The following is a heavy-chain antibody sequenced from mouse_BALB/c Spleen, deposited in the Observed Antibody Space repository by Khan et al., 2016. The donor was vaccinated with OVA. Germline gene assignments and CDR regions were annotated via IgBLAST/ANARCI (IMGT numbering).Heavy chain of an antibody. CDR1: GYSITSDYA. CDR2: INYSGST. J-gene: IGHJ3*01. CDR3: ARVRAY. D-gene: IGHD2-14*01. Sequence: EVQLQESGPGLVKPSQSLSLTCTVTGYSITSDYAWNWIRQFPGNKLEWMGYINYSGSTSYTPSLKSRISITRDTSKNRFFLQLNSVTTEDTATYYCARVRAYWGQGTLVTVSA. V-gene: IGHV3-2*02.